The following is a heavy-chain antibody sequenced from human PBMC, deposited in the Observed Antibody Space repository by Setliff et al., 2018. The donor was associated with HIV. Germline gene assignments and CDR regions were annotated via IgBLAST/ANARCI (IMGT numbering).Heavy chain of an antibody. CDR3: ANLRGEEAGNFYYFYFGLDV. CDR1: GGSLRSLS. J-gene: IGHJ6*02. D-gene: IGHD2-21*02. V-gene: IGHV1-69*13. Sequence: AASVKVSCKASGGSLRSLSINWVRQAPGQGLEWMGGTIPKFGTSNYAHKFQGRMTITADESTSTAYMELTGLRSEDTAVYYCANLRGEEAGNFYYFYFGLDVWGQGTTVTVSS. CDR2: TIPKFGTS.